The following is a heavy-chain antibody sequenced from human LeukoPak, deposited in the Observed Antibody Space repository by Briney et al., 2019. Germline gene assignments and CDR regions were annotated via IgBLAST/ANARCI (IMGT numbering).Heavy chain of an antibody. CDR1: GGSVSSGSYY. D-gene: IGHD2-15*01. CDR2: IYYSGST. CDR3: ARGRGYCSGGSCSHYFDY. J-gene: IGHJ4*02. Sequence: PETLSLTCTVSGGSVSSGSYYWSWIRQPPGKGLEWIGYIYYSGSTNYNPSLKSRITISVDTSKNQFSLKLSSVTAADTAVYYCARGRGYCSGGSCSHYFDYWGQGTLVTVSS. V-gene: IGHV4-61*01.